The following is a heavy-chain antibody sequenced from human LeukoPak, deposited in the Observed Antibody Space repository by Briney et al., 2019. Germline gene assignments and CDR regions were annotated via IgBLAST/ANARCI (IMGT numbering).Heavy chain of an antibody. CDR2: ISSNGGST. CDR1: GFTFNNYA. Sequence: GGSLRLSCAASGFTFNNYAMSWVRQAPGKGLEWLSTISSNGGSTYYADSVKGRFTISRDNSKNTLYLQMNSLRAEDTAVYYCAKSSYYDSSGYYREYYFDHWGQGTLVTVSS. D-gene: IGHD3-22*01. J-gene: IGHJ4*02. V-gene: IGHV3-23*01. CDR3: AKSSYYDSSGYYREYYFDH.